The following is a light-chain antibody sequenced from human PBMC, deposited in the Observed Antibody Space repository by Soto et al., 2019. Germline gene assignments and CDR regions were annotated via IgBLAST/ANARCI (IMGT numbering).Light chain of an antibody. CDR1: NVGSDT. J-gene: IGLJ1*01. CDR3: LERVSIGDQSV. V-gene: IGLV3-21*02. Sequence: SYELTQAPWLSVAPGETARITCWRNNVGSDTVHWYQQKPGQAPVVVVYDDSERPSGTPERISGSNSGDTATLTIRRVEAGDVAEYYRLERVSIGDQSVFGSGPKVNV. CDR2: DDS.